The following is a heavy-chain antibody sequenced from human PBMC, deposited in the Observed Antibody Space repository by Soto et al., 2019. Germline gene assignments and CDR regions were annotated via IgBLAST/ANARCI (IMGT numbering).Heavy chain of an antibody. CDR1: GFTLSTYA. J-gene: IGHJ4*02. Sequence: PGGSLRLSCVASGFTLSTYAMSWVRQAPGKGLEWVSGITGSGGSTYYADSVKGRFTISRDNSKNTVYLQMNSLRPEDTAVYYCARDRSMIVVVPGYWGQGTLVTVSS. D-gene: IGHD3-22*01. V-gene: IGHV3-23*01. CDR2: ITGSGGST. CDR3: ARDRSMIVVVPGY.